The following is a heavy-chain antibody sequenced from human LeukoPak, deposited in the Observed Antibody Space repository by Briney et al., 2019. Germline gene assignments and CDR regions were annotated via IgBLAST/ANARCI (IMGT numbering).Heavy chain of an antibody. D-gene: IGHD6-19*01. CDR3: ARPNYSSGWYESDY. J-gene: IGHJ4*02. V-gene: IGHV1-69*04. CDR1: GGTFSSYA. Sequence: SVKVSCKASGGTFSSYAIGWVRQAPGQGLEWMGRIIPILGIANYAQKFQGRVTITADKSTSTAYMELSSLRSEDTAVYYCARPNYSSGWYESDYWGQGTLVTVSS. CDR2: IIPILGIA.